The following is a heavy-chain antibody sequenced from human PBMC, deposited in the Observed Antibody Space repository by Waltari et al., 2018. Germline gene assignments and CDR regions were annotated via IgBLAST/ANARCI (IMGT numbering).Heavy chain of an antibody. Sequence: QVQLQESGPGLVKASETLSLTCAVSGDSINNYYWGWIRQPPGKELEWIGYIAYNGKTNSNPSLKSRVPISIDTSKTQFSLKLSSVTAADTAVYYCARSYDFWSGYPLDYWGQGTLVTVSS. CDR1: GDSINNYY. D-gene: IGHD3-3*01. CDR3: ARSYDFWSGYPLDY. CDR2: IAYNGKT. J-gene: IGHJ4*02. V-gene: IGHV4-59*01.